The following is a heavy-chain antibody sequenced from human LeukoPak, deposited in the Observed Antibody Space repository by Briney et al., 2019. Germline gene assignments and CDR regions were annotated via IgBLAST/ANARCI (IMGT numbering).Heavy chain of an antibody. Sequence: PGGSLRLSCAASGFTFSSYGMHWVRQAPGKGLEWVAFIRYDGSNKYYADSVKGRFTISRDNSKNTLYLQMNSLRAEDTAVYYCAKDLGWQPPGDYFDYWGQGTLVTVSS. V-gene: IGHV3-30*02. CDR2: IRYDGSNK. CDR1: GFTFSSYG. CDR3: AKDLGWQPPGDYFDY. J-gene: IGHJ4*02. D-gene: IGHD2-15*01.